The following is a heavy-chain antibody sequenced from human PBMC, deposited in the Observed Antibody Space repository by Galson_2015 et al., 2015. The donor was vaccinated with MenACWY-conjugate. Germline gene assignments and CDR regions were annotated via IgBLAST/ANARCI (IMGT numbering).Heavy chain of an antibody. CDR1: GFSFSGSW. V-gene: IGHV3-7*03. D-gene: IGHD4-17*01. Sequence: SLRLSCAATGFSFSGSWMSWVRQAPGKGLEWVANIKQDASEKYYVDSAKGRFAISRDNAKTSLYLQMNSLGAEDTAVYYCARGPRYGAFDIWGQGTMVTVSS. CDR3: ARGPRYGAFDI. J-gene: IGHJ3*02. CDR2: IKQDASEK.